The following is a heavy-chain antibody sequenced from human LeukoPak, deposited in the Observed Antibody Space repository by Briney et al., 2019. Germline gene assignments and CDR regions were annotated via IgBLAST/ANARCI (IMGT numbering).Heavy chain of an antibody. Sequence: PSETLSLTCAVYGGSFSGYYWSWTRQPPGKGLEWIGEINHSGSTNYNPSLKSRVTISVDTSKNQFSLKLSSVTAADTAVYYCAREYNHSWGQGTMVTVSS. J-gene: IGHJ3*01. CDR1: GGSFSGYY. CDR3: AREYNHS. V-gene: IGHV4-34*01. D-gene: IGHD1-1*01. CDR2: INHSGST.